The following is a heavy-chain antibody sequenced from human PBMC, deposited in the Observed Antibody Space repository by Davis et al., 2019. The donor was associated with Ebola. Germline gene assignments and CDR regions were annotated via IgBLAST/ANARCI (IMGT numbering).Heavy chain of an antibody. CDR1: GGSISSHY. Sequence: MPSETLSLTCTVSGGSISSHYWSWVRQPPGKGLEWIADTNYSGRTNYNPSLASRVTISIATSRNQFSLNLRSVTAADTAVYYCARVGGDGSSHLEGLDSWGQGTLVTVSS. D-gene: IGHD3-16*01. CDR3: ARVGGDGSSHLEGLDS. V-gene: IGHV4-59*11. CDR2: TNYSGRT. J-gene: IGHJ4*02.